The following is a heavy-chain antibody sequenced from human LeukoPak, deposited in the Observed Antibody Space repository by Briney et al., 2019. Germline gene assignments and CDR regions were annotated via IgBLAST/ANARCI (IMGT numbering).Heavy chain of an antibody. D-gene: IGHD3-3*01. CDR2: ISCSGGST. Sequence: GGSLRLSCAASGFTFSSYAMRWVRQAPGKGLEWVSAISCSGGSTYYADSVKGRFTISRDNSKNTLYLQMNSLRAEDTDVYYCAKDHLPLLRFLEWLPNNWFDPWGQGTLVTVSS. V-gene: IGHV3-23*01. CDR1: GFTFSSYA. J-gene: IGHJ5*02. CDR3: AKDHLPLLRFLEWLPNNWFDP.